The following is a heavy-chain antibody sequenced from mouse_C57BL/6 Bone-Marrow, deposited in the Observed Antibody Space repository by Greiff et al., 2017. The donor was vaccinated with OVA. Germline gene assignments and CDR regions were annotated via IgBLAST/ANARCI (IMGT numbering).Heavy chain of an antibody. V-gene: IGHV5-4*01. J-gene: IGHJ1*03. Sequence: EVKLMESGGGLVKPGGSLKLSCAASGFTFSSYAMSWVRQTPEKRLEWVATSSDGGSYTYYPDNVKGRFTISRDNAKNNLYLQMSHLKSEDTAMYYCARDYDSLYWYFDVWGTGTTVTVSS. CDR1: GFTFSSYA. CDR2: SSDGGSYT. D-gene: IGHD2-4*01. CDR3: ARDYDSLYWYFDV.